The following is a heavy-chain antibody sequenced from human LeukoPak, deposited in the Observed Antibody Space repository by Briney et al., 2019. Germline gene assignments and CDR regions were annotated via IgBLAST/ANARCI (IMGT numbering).Heavy chain of an antibody. CDR3: ALRHNYSLDS. CDR1: GFIFSSYG. Sequence: GGSLRLSCAASGFIFSSYGMSWVRQAPGNGLEWLSSIGITGGTYYADSVKGRLTISRDSSKNTLYLQMSGLRADDTAIYYCALRHNYSLDSWGQGTLVTVSS. V-gene: IGHV3-23*01. J-gene: IGHJ4*02. CDR2: IGITGGT. D-gene: IGHD2-15*01.